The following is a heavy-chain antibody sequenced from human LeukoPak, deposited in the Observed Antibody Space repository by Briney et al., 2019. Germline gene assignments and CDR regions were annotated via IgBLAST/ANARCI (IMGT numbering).Heavy chain of an antibody. CDR3: AKEHYSGYDLFDY. J-gene: IGHJ4*02. D-gene: IGHD5-12*01. Sequence: GGSLRLSCAASGFTFSSYGMHWVRQAPGKGLEWVAVIWYDGSNKYYADSVKGRFTISRDNSKNTLYLQMNSLRAEDTAVYYCAKEHYSGYDLFDYRGQGTLVTVSS. CDR2: IWYDGSNK. CDR1: GFTFSSYG. V-gene: IGHV3-33*06.